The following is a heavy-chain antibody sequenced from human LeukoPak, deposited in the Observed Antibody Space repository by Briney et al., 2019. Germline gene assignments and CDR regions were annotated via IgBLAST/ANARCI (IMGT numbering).Heavy chain of an antibody. Sequence: SETLSLTCTVSGGSISSYYWSWIRQPPGKGLGGRGYIYYSGSTNYNPSLKSRVTISVDTSKNQFSLKLSSVTAADTAVYYCARASTTTVYYWFDPWGQGTLVTVSS. CDR1: GGSISSYY. CDR3: ARASTTTVYYWFDP. D-gene: IGHD4-11*01. V-gene: IGHV4-59*01. CDR2: IYYSGST. J-gene: IGHJ5*02.